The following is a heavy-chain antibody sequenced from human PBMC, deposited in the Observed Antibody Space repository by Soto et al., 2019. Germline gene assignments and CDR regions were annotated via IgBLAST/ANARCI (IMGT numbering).Heavy chain of an antibody. CDR2: IIPIFGTA. CDR3: ARDEEGAYCGGDCYSVYYYGMDV. Sequence: ASVKVSCKASGGTFSSYAISWVRQAPGQGLEWMGGIIPIFGTANCAQKFQGRVTITADESTSTAYMELSSLRSEDTAVYYCARDEEGAYCGGDCYSVYYYGMDVWGQGTTVTVSS. J-gene: IGHJ6*02. V-gene: IGHV1-69*13. D-gene: IGHD2-21*02. CDR1: GGTFSSYA.